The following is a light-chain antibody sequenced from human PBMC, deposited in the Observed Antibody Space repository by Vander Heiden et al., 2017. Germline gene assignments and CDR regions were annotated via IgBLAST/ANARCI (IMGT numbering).Light chain of an antibody. Sequence: DIVMTQSPDPLAVSLGERATINCKSSQSVLYSSNHKNYLAWYQQKPGQPPKLLIYWASTRESGVPDRFSGSGSGTDFTLTISSLQAEDVAVYYCQQYYSTPRTFGQGTKVEIK. CDR1: QSVLYSSNHKNY. J-gene: IGKJ1*01. CDR3: QQYYSTPRT. V-gene: IGKV4-1*01. CDR2: WAS.